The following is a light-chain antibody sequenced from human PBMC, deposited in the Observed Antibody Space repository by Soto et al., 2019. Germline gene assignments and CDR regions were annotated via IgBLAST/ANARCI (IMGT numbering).Light chain of an antibody. CDR3: SAYGGSSTL. CDR1: RSDVGAYNY. V-gene: IGLV2-8*01. CDR2: EVN. Sequence: QSALTQPPSASGSPGQSVTISCTGTRSDVGAYNYVSWYQQHPGKAPKLMIYEVNKRPSGVPDRFSGSKSGNTASLTVSGLQAEDEADYYCSAYGGSSTLFGGGTKLTVL. J-gene: IGLJ2*01.